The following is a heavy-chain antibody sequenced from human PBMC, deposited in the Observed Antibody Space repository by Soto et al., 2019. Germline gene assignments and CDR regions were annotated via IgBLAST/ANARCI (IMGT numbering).Heavy chain of an antibody. CDR3: ARGTPVWFDP. D-gene: IGHD3-10*01. CDR1: GYTFTSYA. CDR2: INAGNGNT. J-gene: IGHJ5*02. Sequence: QVQLVQSGAEEKKPGASVKVSCKASGYTFTSYAMHWVRQAPGQRLEWMGWINAGNGNTKYSQKLQGRVTITRETSASTSYMELSSLRSEDTAVYYCARGTPVWFDPWGQGTLVTVSS. V-gene: IGHV1-3*05.